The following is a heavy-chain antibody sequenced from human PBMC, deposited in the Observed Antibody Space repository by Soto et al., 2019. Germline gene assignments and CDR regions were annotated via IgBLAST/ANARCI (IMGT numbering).Heavy chain of an antibody. CDR1: GDSVSSSSVA. Sequence: SQTLSLTCVISGDSVSSSSVAWNWIRQSPSRGLEWLGRTYYRSKWYNDYAVSVKSRITINPDTSKNQFSLQLNSVTPEDTAVYYCAREDAAFDYWGQGTLVTVSS. J-gene: IGHJ4*02. CDR2: TYYRSKWYN. V-gene: IGHV6-1*01. D-gene: IGHD6-25*01. CDR3: AREDAAFDY.